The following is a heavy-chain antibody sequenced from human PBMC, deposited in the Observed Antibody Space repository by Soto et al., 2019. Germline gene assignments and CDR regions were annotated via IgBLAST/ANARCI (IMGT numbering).Heavy chain of an antibody. CDR2: ISYDGSNK. CDR1: GFTFSSYG. Sequence: GGSLRLSCAASGFTFSSYGMHWVRQAPGKGLEWVAVISYDGSNKYYADSVKGRFTISRDNSKNTLYLQMNSLRAEDTAVYYCAKPLARLGELSFWLDAFDIWGQGTMVTVSS. D-gene: IGHD3-16*02. V-gene: IGHV3-30*18. J-gene: IGHJ3*02. CDR3: AKPLARLGELSFWLDAFDI.